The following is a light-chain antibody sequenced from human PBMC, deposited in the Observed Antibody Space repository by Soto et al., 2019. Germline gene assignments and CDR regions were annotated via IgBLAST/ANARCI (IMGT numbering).Light chain of an antibody. V-gene: IGKV3-15*01. J-gene: IGKJ2*01. CDR1: QSVSSN. CDR3: QHYNNWPYT. Sequence: EIVMTQSPATLSVSPEERATLSCRASQSVSSNLVWYQQKPGQAPRLLIYDASTRATGIPARFSASGSGTEFTLTISSLQSEDFAVYYCQHYNNWPYTFGQGTKLEIK. CDR2: DAS.